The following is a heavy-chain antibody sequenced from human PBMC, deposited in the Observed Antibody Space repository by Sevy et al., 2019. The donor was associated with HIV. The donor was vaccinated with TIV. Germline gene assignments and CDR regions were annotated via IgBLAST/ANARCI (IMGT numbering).Heavy chain of an antibody. V-gene: IGHV3-30*02. J-gene: IGHJ4*02. CDR1: GFSYSSYG. Sequence: GGSLRLSCAASGFSYSSYGMHWVRQAPGKGLEWVAYIQYDGSNKDYADSVKGRFTISRDNSKNTLELKMNSLRVEDTAVYYCVKEGGGEGGDHWGQGTLVTVSS. CDR2: IQYDGSNK. CDR3: VKEGGGEGGDH. D-gene: IGHD2-21*01.